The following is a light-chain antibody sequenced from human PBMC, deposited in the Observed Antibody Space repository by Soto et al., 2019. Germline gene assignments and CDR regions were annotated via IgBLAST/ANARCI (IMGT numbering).Light chain of an antibody. Sequence: IVMTQSPDSMAVSLGERATINCKSSQSVLYSSNNKYYLAWYQQKPGQPPKLLIYWASTRESGVSDRFSGRGYGKDFTLTISSLHAEDVACFYCQQYYITPFTFGPGTKVDIK. J-gene: IGKJ3*01. CDR3: QQYYITPFT. V-gene: IGKV4-1*01. CDR2: WAS. CDR1: QSVLYSSNNKYY.